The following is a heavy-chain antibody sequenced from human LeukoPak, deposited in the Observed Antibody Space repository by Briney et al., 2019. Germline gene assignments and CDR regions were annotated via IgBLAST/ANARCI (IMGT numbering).Heavy chain of an antibody. J-gene: IGHJ5*02. D-gene: IGHD3-10*01. CDR3: TRDKAPGGKRWFDP. Sequence: GGSLRLSCAASGFTFSSYGMSWVRQAPGKGLEWVSAISGSGGSTYYADSVKGRFTISRDNSKNTLYLQMNSLRAEDTAIYYCTRDKAPGGKRWFDPWGQGTLVTVSS. CDR2: ISGSGGST. CDR1: GFTFSSYG. V-gene: IGHV3-23*01.